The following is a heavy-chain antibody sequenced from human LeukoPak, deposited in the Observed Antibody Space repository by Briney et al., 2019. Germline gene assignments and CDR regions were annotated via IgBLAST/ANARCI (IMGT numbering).Heavy chain of an antibody. CDR2: IYYSGST. J-gene: IGHJ4*02. CDR3: ARGPACNWNEYYFDY. Sequence: PSETLSLTCTVSGGSISSYYWSWIRQPPGKGLEWIGYIYYSGSTNYNPSLKSRVTISVDTSKNRFSLKLGSVTAADTAVYYCARGPACNWNEYYFDYWGQGTLVTVSS. CDR1: GGSISSYY. V-gene: IGHV4-59*01. D-gene: IGHD1-20*01.